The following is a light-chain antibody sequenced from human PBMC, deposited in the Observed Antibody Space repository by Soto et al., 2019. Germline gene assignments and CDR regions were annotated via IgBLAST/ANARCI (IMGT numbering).Light chain of an antibody. CDR1: QSVRSSY. V-gene: IGKV3-20*01. CDR2: GAS. CDR3: QQYGSSPPLT. J-gene: IGKJ4*01. Sequence: EIVLTQSPGTLSLSPGERATLSCRASQSVRSSYLAWYQQKPGQAPRLLIYGASSRATGIPDWFSGSGSGTDFTLTISKLEPEDFAVYYCQQYGSSPPLTFGGGTKVEIK.